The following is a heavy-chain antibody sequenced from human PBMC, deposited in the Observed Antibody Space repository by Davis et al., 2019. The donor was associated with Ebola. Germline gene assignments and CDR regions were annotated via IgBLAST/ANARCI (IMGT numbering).Heavy chain of an antibody. CDR1: GGSISSSSYY. J-gene: IGHJ4*02. Sequence: PSETLSLTCTVSGGSISSSSYYWGWIRQPPGKGLEWIGSIYYSGSTYYNPSLKSRVTISVDTSKNQFSLKLSSVTAADTAVYYCARSSGAPDYWGQGTLVTVSS. V-gene: IGHV4-39*07. D-gene: IGHD6-6*01. CDR2: IYYSGST. CDR3: ARSSGAPDY.